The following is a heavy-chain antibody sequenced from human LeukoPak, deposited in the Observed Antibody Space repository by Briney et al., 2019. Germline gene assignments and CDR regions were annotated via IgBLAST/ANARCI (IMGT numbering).Heavy chain of an antibody. CDR3: AKVGYYYDSSGYYGPYDAFDI. Sequence: GGSLRLSCAASGFTFSSYAMSWVRQAPGKGLEWVSAISGSGGSTYYADSVKGRFTISRDNSKNTLYLQMNSLRAEDTAVYYCAKVGYYYDSSGYYGPYDAFDIWGQGTMVTVSS. D-gene: IGHD3-22*01. CDR2: ISGSGGST. J-gene: IGHJ3*02. V-gene: IGHV3-23*01. CDR1: GFTFSSYA.